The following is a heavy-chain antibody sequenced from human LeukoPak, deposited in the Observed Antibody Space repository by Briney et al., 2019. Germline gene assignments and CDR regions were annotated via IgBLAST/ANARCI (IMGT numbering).Heavy chain of an antibody. V-gene: IGHV4-4*07. Sequence: PSETLSLTCTVSGGSISSYYWSWIRQPAGKGLEWIGRIYTSGSTNYNPSLKSRVTMSVDTSKNQFSLKLSSVTAADTAVYYCARDRAGRTYYDFWGGRDRGAFDIWGQGTMVTVSS. CDR2: IYTSGST. CDR3: ARDRAGRTYYDFWGGRDRGAFDI. J-gene: IGHJ3*02. CDR1: GGSISSYY. D-gene: IGHD3-3*01.